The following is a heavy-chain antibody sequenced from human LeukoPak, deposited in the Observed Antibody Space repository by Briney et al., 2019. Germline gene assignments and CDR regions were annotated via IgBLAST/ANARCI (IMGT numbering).Heavy chain of an antibody. CDR1: GYSFTGYY. D-gene: IGHD3-22*01. CDR3: ARDPYYYDSSGD. CDR2: INPNSGGT. Sequence: ASVKVSCKASGYSFTGYYIHWVRQAPGQGLEWMGWINPNSGGTNYAQKFQGRVTMTRDTSISTAYMELSRLRSDDTAVYYCARDPYYYDSSGDWGQGTLVTVSS. V-gene: IGHV1-2*02. J-gene: IGHJ4*02.